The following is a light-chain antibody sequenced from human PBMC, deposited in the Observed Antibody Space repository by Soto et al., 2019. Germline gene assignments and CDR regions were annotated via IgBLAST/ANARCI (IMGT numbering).Light chain of an antibody. CDR1: SSEIGSSKY. CDR3: TSYATTSTLV. V-gene: IGLV2-14*01. CDR2: EVS. Sequence: QSVLTQPASVSGSPGQSITISCTGTSSEIGSSKYVSWYQHRPGKAPKLLIYEVSNRPSGVSNRFSGSKSGNTASLTISGVQAEDEADYYCTSYATTSTLVFGGGTKLTVL. J-gene: IGLJ2*01.